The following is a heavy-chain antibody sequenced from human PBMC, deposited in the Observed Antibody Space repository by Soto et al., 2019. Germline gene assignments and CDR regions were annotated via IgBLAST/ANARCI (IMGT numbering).Heavy chain of an antibody. J-gene: IGHJ4*02. Sequence: ASVKVSCKASGYTFTIYYMHWVRQAPGQGLEWMGIINPSGGSTSYAQKFQGRVTMTRDTSTSTVYMELSSLRSEDTAVYYCASSKPRNYDSSGYYLCYWGQGTLVTVSS. CDR3: ASSKPRNYDSSGYYLCY. D-gene: IGHD3-22*01. CDR1: GYTFTIYY. V-gene: IGHV1-46*01. CDR2: INPSGGST.